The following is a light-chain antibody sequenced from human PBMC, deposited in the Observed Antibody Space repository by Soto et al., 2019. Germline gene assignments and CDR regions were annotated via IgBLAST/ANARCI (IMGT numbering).Light chain of an antibody. V-gene: IGLV1-47*02. CDR2: SND. CDR1: SSNIGTNF. Sequence: QPVLTQPPSASATPGQRVSISCSGSSSNIGTNFVSWYQQLPGTAPKLLIYSNDQRPSGVPDRFSGSKSGTSASLAISGLRSEDEADYYCSAWDDSLSGVVFGGGTQLTVL. CDR3: SAWDDSLSGVV. J-gene: IGLJ2*01.